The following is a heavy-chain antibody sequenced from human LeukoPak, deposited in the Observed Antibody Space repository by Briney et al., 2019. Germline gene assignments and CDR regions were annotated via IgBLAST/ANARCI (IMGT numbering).Heavy chain of an antibody. CDR2: ISSSGSTI. V-gene: IGHV3-48*03. J-gene: IGHJ4*02. CDR3: ARDSAYDSSGVY. D-gene: IGHD3-22*01. Sequence: PGGSLRLSCAASGFTFSSYEMNWVRQAPGKGLEWVSYISSSGSTIYHADSVKGRFTISRDNAKNSLYLQMNSLRAEDTAVYYCARDSAYDSSGVYWGQGTLVTVSS. CDR1: GFTFSSYE.